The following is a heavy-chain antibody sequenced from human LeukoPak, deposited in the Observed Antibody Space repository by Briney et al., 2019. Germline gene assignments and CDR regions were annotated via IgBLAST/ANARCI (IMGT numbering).Heavy chain of an antibody. D-gene: IGHD6-19*01. Sequence: ASVKVSCKASGYTFTSYDINWVRQATGQGLEWMGWMNPNSGNTGYAQKLQGRVTMTTDTSTSTAYMELRSLRSDDTAVYYCARGRSSGWYTGEYYFDYWGQGTLVTVSS. CDR1: GYTFTSYD. CDR2: MNPNSGNT. V-gene: IGHV1-8*01. J-gene: IGHJ4*02. CDR3: ARGRSSGWYTGEYYFDY.